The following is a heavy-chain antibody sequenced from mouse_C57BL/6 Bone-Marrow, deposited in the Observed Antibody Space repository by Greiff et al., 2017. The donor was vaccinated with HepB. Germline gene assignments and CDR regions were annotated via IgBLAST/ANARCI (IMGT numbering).Heavy chain of an antibody. CDR1: GFNIKNTY. D-gene: IGHD2-2*01. J-gene: IGHJ2*01. CDR3: ARENYGYADGRLFDY. CDR2: IDPANGNT. V-gene: IGHV14-3*01. Sequence: EVKLQESVAELVRPGASVKLSCTASGFNIKNTYMHWVKQRPEQGLEWIGRIDPANGNTKYAPKFQGKATITADTSSNTAYLQLSSLTSEDTAIYYCARENYGYADGRLFDYWGQGTTLTVSS.